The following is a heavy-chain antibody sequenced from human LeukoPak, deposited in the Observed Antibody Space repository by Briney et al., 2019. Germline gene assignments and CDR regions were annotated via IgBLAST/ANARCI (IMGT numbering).Heavy chain of an antibody. Sequence: GGSLRLSCAASGFTFSSYSMNWVRQAPGKGLEWVSYISSSSSTIYYEDSVKGRFTISRDNAKNSLYLQMSSLRAEDTAVYYCARDRIEQQRTLGRSTNYYSYYYMDVWGKGTTVTVSS. V-gene: IGHV3-48*01. CDR2: ISSSSSTI. CDR1: GFTFSSYS. CDR3: ARDRIEQQRTLGRSTNYYSYYYMDV. J-gene: IGHJ6*03. D-gene: IGHD6-13*01.